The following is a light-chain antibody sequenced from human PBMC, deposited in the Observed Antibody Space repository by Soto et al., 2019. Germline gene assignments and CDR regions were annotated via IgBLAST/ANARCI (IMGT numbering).Light chain of an antibody. Sequence: IGWTQSPCTLSLSPLERATLSCMSSQSVSSSYLAWYQHQPGQAPRLVIYRASSRATGIPDRFSGSGSGTDFTLTISRLEPEDFAVYYCQQYGSSSWTFGQGTKVDIK. J-gene: IGKJ1*01. CDR3: QQYGSSSWT. CDR1: QSVSSSY. V-gene: IGKV3-20*01. CDR2: RAS.